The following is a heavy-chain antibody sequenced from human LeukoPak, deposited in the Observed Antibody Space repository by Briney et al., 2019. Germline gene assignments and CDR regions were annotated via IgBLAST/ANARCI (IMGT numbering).Heavy chain of an antibody. V-gene: IGHV3-53*01. Sequence: GGSLRLSCAASGFTVSSNYRTWVRQAPGKGLQWVSVIYAGGNAYYADSVKGRFTISRDNSKNTVYLQMNSLRVEDTAIYYCARALGSGITKSGHDAFDMWGQGTMVTVSS. CDR3: ARALGSGITKSGHDAFDM. J-gene: IGHJ3*02. CDR2: IYAGGNA. D-gene: IGHD6-19*01. CDR1: GFTVSSNY.